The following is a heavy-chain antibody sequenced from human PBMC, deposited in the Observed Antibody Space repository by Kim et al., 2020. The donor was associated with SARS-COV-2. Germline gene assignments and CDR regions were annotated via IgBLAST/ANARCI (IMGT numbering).Heavy chain of an antibody. V-gene: IGHV4-4*07. D-gene: IGHD6-19*01. J-gene: IGHJ4*02. CDR3: ARPADYSSGWSAFDY. Sequence: SLKSRVTMSVDTSKNQFSLKLSSVTAADTAVYYCARPADYSSGWSAFDYWGQGTLVTVSS.